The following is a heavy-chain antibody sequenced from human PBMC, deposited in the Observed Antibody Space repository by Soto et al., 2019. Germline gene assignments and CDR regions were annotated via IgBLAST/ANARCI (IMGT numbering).Heavy chain of an antibody. V-gene: IGHV5-51*01. CDR3: ADLPAETFH. CDR2: VHPGNSDI. J-gene: IGHJ4*02. CDR1: GYSFNSYW. Sequence: ESLKISFKASGYSFNSYWIVLVRQMPGKGLEWMGIVHPGNSDIRYSPSFQGQVTVSVDRSISTAYLQWSSLKASETAMYYCADLPAETFHSGPGTLVTVSS.